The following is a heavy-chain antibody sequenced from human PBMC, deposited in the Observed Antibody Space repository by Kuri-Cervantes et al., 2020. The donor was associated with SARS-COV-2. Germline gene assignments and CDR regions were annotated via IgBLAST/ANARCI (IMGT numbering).Heavy chain of an antibody. CDR2: IYTSGSA. CDR3: ARNPYYYYYMDV. Sequence: SETLSLTCSVSGGSVSTYYWSWIRQSAGKGLEWIGRIYTSGSAAYNPSLESRVTMSVDTSKNQFSLKLTSVTAADTAVYYCARNPYYYYYMDVWGKGTTVTVSS. J-gene: IGHJ6*03. CDR1: GGSVSTYY. V-gene: IGHV4-4*07.